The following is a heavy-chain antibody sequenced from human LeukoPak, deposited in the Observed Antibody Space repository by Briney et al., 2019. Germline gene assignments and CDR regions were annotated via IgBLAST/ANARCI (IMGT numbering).Heavy chain of an antibody. V-gene: IGHV3-7*01. J-gene: IGHJ4*02. CDR1: GFTFSRHW. CDR3: ARDRWFGELSGGFDY. CDR2: IKQDGSEK. Sequence: GGSLRLSCATSGFTFSRHWMSWVRQAPGKGLEWVANIKQDGSEKYYVDSVKGRFTISRDNAKNSLYLQMNSLRAEDTAVYYCARDRWFGELSGGFDYWGQGTLVTVSS. D-gene: IGHD3-10*01.